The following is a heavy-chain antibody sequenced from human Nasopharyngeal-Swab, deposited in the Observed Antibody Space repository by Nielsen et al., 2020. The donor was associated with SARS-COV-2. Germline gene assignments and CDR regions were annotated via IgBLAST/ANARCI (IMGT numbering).Heavy chain of an antibody. D-gene: IGHD4-17*01. Sequence: GGSLRLSCAASGFTLSSYCVTWVRQAPGKGLEWVSSIGGSADSTFYADSVKGRFTISRDRTSNTLYLQMNSLRVEDTAVYYCARDNPYGDYSGYYYMDVWGKGTTVTVSS. CDR3: ARDNPYGDYSGYYYMDV. V-gene: IGHV3-23*01. CDR2: IGGSADST. J-gene: IGHJ6*03. CDR1: GFTLSSYC.